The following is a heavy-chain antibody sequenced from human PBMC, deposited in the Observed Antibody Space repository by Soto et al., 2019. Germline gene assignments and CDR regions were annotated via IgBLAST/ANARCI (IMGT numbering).Heavy chain of an antibody. D-gene: IGHD6-19*01. CDR2: FDPEDGET. J-gene: IGHJ4*02. Sequence: ASVKVSCKVSRYTLTELSMHWVRQAPGKGLEWMGGFDPEDGETIYAQKFQGRVTMTEDTSTDTAYVELSSLRSEDTAVYYCATSLAVAGYYFDYWGQGTLVTVSS. CDR3: ATSLAVAGYYFDY. V-gene: IGHV1-24*01. CDR1: RYTLTELS.